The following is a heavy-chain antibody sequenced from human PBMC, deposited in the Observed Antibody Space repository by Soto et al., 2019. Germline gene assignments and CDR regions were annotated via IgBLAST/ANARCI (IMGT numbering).Heavy chain of an antibody. CDR3: GKVLVGATGHTDSDS. CDR2: IDHNGVT. Sequence: SDPLSLTCTVSGGSIYMSGYYWGWMRQPPGRGLEWIGNIDHNGVTYSNPSLKSRVTISRDTSKNQFSLKLTSVTAADTALYYCGKVLVGATGHTDSDSWGPGTLVTVSS. J-gene: IGHJ4*02. D-gene: IGHD2-15*01. V-gene: IGHV4-39*01. CDR1: GGSIYMSGYY.